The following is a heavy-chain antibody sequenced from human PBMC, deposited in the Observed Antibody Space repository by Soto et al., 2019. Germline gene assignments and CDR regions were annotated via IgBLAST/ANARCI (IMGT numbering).Heavy chain of an antibody. CDR2: INPSDGST. CDR1: GYTFTSDY. D-gene: IGHD3-3*01. J-gene: IGHJ4*02. V-gene: IGHV1-46*01. CDR3: AREVFVGVVSTDY. Sequence: QVQLVQSGAEVKKPGASVKVSCKASGYTFTSDYMHWVRQAPGQGLEWMGRINPSDGSTIYSQNFQGRFSVTRDTSTSTVYMDLSSLRSEDTAVYYCAREVFVGVVSTDYWGQGTLVTVSS.